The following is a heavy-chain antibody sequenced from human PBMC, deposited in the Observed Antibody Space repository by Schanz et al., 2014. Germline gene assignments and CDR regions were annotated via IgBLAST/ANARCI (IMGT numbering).Heavy chain of an antibody. V-gene: IGHV1-2*06. CDR3: ARVTTGSDS. Sequence: QGHLVQSGAEVKEPGASVQVSCKASGYVFTAYYMHWVRQAPGQGLEWMGRISPSSSGTNYAQNFQGRVTMTKDTSLHTLPPALTTLTSVDTALYSCARVTTGSDSWGQGPLVTFSS. J-gene: IGHJ4*02. D-gene: IGHD5-12*01. CDR1: GYVFTAYY. CDR2: ISPSSSGT.